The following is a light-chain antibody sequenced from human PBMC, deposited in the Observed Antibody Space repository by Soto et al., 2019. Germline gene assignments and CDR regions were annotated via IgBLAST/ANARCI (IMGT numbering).Light chain of an antibody. J-gene: IGKJ1*01. V-gene: IGKV1-6*02. CDR2: AAS. CDR1: QDIRND. Sequence: AIQMTQSPSSLSASVGDRVTITCRASQDIRNDLAWYQQKPGTAPKLLIHAASTLQSGVPSRFSGSGSGKVFTLPISSLQPKDFATFFCLQDYFYSWTFGKGTKVDIK. CDR3: LQDYFYSWT.